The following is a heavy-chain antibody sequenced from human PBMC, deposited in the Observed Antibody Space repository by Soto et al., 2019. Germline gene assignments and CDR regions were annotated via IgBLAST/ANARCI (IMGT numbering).Heavy chain of an antibody. CDR2: IGSISNYI. D-gene: IGHD3-3*01. V-gene: IGHV3-21*06. CDR1: GFSFSSCN. J-gene: IGHJ4*02. Sequence: LRLSCAASGFSFSSCNMNWVRQAPGKGLEWISSIGSISNYIYYADSVKGRFTISRDNANNSLYLQMNSLRAEDTAVYYCASFWSRLGGGDFDYWGQGTLVTVSS. CDR3: ASFWSRLGGGDFDY.